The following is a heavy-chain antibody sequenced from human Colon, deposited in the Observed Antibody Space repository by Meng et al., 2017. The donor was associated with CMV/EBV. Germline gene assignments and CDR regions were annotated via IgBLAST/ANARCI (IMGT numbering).Heavy chain of an antibody. CDR1: GYTFTDYK. V-gene: IGHV1-2*02. Sequence: SCKASGYTFTDYKIHWVRQAPGQGLEWMGWINPNMGGPTYAQKFKGRITVTRDTSISTVYMEVNSLTSDDTAVYYCARAGDDYFDLWGQGTPVTVSS. CDR2: INPNMGGP. D-gene: IGHD5-24*01. J-gene: IGHJ4*02. CDR3: ARAGDDYFDL.